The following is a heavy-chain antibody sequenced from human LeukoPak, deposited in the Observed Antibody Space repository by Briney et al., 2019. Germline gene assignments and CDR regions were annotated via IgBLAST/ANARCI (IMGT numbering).Heavy chain of an antibody. CDR3: AKGYSYGTDY. CDR2: VRSDGTNK. D-gene: IGHD5-18*01. Sequence: GGSLRLSCAASGFTFSTYGMHWVRQAPGKGLEWVAFVRSDGTNKYYADSVKGRFTISRDNPKNTLALQMNSLRAEDTAVYYCAKGYSYGTDYWGQGTQVTVSS. V-gene: IGHV3-30*02. CDR1: GFTFSTYG. J-gene: IGHJ4*02.